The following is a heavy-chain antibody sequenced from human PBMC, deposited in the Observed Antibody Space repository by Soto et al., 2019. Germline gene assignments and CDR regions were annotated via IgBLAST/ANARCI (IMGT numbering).Heavy chain of an antibody. CDR3: AIRYSSSSSSSWFYYYYGMDV. CDR2: IDPSDSYT. V-gene: IGHV5-10-1*01. Sequence: EPLTISCRGAEDSFTSYWISWVRQRPGKGLEWMGRIDPSDSYTNYSPSFQGHVTISADKSISTAYLQWSSLKASDTAMYYCAIRYSSSSSSSWFYYYYGMDVWGQGTTVTSP. CDR1: EDSFTSYW. J-gene: IGHJ6*02. D-gene: IGHD6-6*01.